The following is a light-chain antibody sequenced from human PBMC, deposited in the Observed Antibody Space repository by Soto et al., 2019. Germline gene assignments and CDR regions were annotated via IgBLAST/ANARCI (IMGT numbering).Light chain of an antibody. CDR2: DVT. V-gene: IGLV2-11*01. J-gene: IGLJ1*01. CDR1: SSDVGGYNF. CDR3: CSYVGSYTSYV. Sequence: QSALTQPRSVSGSPGQSVTISCTGTSSDVGGYNFVSWYQQHPGKAPKFMIYDVTKRPSGVPDRFSGSKSGNTASLTISGLQAEDEAEYDCCSYVGSYTSYVFGTGTKLTVL.